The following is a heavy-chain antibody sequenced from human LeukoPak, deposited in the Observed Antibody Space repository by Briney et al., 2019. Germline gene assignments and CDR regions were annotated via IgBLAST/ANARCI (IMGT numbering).Heavy chain of an antibody. CDR2: IRSKALYETS. CDR1: GFRFGGYA. CDR3: VRESVRDYYFDF. V-gene: IGHV3-49*04. J-gene: IGHJ4*02. D-gene: IGHD3-10*02. Sequence: GGSLRLSCSGSGFRFGGYALSWVRQAPGKGLEWVGFIRSKALYETSEYAASVEGRFSISRDDSNNIVYLQMNSLETEDTAVYFCVRESVRDYYFDFWGQGTLVTVSS.